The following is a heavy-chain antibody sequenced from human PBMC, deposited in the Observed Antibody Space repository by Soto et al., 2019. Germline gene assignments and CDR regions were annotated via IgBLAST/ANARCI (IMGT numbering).Heavy chain of an antibody. J-gene: IGHJ3*02. D-gene: IGHD5-18*01. CDR2: ISISGGST. CDR1: GFTFSSYA. CDR3: AKDQGYSHGRGALDI. V-gene: IGHV3-23*01. Sequence: PGGSLRLSCAAYGFTFSSYAMGLFRHDPGKGLEWVSAISISGGSTYYADSVKGRFTISRDNSKNTLYLQVNSLRVEDTAVFYCAKDQGYSHGRGALDIWGQGTMVTVSS.